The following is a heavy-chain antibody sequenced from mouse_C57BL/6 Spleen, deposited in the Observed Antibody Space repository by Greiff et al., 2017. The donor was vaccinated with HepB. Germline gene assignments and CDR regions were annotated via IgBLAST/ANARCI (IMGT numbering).Heavy chain of an antibody. CDR1: GFSLTSYG. J-gene: IGHJ3*01. V-gene: IGHV2-2*01. CDR2: IWSGGST. CDR3: ARGGNSLAY. D-gene: IGHD5-2*01. Sequence: QVQLKESGPGLVQPSQSLSITCTVSGFSLTSYGVHWVRQSPGKGLEWLGVIWSGGSTDYNAAFISRLSISKDNSKSQVFFKMNSLQADDTAIYYCARGGNSLAYWGQGTLVTVSA.